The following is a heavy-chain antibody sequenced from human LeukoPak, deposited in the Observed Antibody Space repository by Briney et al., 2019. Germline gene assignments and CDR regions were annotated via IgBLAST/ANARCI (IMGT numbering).Heavy chain of an antibody. CDR1: GYTFTGYY. V-gene: IGHV1-2*02. CDR2: INPNSGGT. J-gene: IGHJ5*02. CDR3: ARPSIAPAGTQWFDP. Sequence: ASVKVSCKASGYTFTGYYMHWVRQAPGQGLEWMGWINPNSGGTNYAQKFQGRVTMTRDTSISTAYIELSRLRSDDTAVYYCARPSIAPAGTQWFDPWGQGTLVTVSP. D-gene: IGHD6-13*01.